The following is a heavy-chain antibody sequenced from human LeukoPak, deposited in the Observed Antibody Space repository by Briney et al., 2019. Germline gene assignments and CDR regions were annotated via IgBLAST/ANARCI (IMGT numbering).Heavy chain of an antibody. CDR3: AKTGYYGSGSYYGDYYYYGMDV. Sequence: SETLSLTCTVSGGSISSYYWSWIRQPAGKGLEWIGRIYTSGSTNYNPSLKSRVTMSVDTSKNQFSLKLSSVTAADTAVYYCAKTGYYGSGSYYGDYYYYGMDVWGQGTTVTVSS. J-gene: IGHJ6*02. V-gene: IGHV4-4*07. CDR2: IYTSGST. CDR1: GGSISSYY. D-gene: IGHD3-10*01.